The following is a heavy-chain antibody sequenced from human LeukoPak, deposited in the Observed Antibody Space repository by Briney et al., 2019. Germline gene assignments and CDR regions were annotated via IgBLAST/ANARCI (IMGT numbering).Heavy chain of an antibody. V-gene: IGHV4-4*02. Sequence: SGTLSLTCAVSGGSISSSNWWSWVRQPPGKGLEWIGYIYYSGSTYYNPSLKSRVTISVDTSKNQFSLKLSSVTAADTAVYYCARVTWNWFDPWGQGTLVTVSS. D-gene: IGHD2-21*02. CDR3: ARVTWNWFDP. J-gene: IGHJ5*02. CDR2: IYYSGST. CDR1: GGSISSSNW.